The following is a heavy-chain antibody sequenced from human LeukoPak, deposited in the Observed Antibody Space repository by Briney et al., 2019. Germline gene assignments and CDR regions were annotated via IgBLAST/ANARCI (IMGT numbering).Heavy chain of an antibody. D-gene: IGHD6-13*01. V-gene: IGHV3-7*04. CDR1: GFTFSIDW. Sequence: PGVSLRLSCAASGFTFSIDWMSWVRQAAGKGLGWVSNVKQDGSEKFYVDSVKVRFTISRDNAKNSLYQQMNSLRAEGRVLYYWAMDGRGISAAGSPYGMDVWGQGTTVTVSS. CDR2: VKQDGSEK. CDR3: AMDGRGISAAGSPYGMDV. J-gene: IGHJ6*02.